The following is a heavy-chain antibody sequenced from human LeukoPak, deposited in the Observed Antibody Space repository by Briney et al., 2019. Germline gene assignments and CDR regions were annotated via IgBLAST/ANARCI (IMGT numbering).Heavy chain of an antibody. D-gene: IGHD1-26*01. CDR2: INHSGST. J-gene: IGHJ5*02. V-gene: IGHV4-34*01. CDR3: ARGGWALSRFDP. Sequence: SETLSLTCAVYGGSFSDYYWSWIRQPPGKGLEWIGEINHSGSTNYNPSLKSRVTISVDTSKNQFSLKLSSVTAADTAVYYCARGGWALSRFDPWGQGTLVTVSS. CDR1: GGSFSDYY.